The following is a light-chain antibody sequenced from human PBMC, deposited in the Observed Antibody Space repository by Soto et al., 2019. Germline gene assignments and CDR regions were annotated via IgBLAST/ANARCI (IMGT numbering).Light chain of an antibody. CDR2: HIS. CDR3: MQVTHFPRT. J-gene: IGKJ1*01. V-gene: IGKV2-24*01. CDR1: QSLLHANGNTY. Sequence: DVVLTQTPLSSPVTLGQPASISCRSSQSLLHANGNTYFSWHHQRPGQPPRLLIYHISKRFSGVPDRFSGSGAGTYYTLRISRVEAEDVGVYYCMQVTHFPRTFGQGTKVEI.